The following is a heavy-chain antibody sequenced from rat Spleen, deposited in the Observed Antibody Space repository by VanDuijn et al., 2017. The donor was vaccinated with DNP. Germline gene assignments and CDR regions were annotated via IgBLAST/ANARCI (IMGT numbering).Heavy chain of an antibody. V-gene: IGHV5-22*01. J-gene: IGHJ2*01. CDR3: ARRGYGYEDY. CDR1: GFTFSNYN. CDR2: ISYEGGTT. D-gene: IGHD4-4*01. Sequence: EVQLVESGGGLVRPGRSLKLSCAASGFTFSNYNMAWVRQAPKKGLEWVASISYEGGTTYYGDSVKGRFTVSRDNAKDTLYLQMNSLRSEDTATYYCARRGYGYEDYWGQGVMVTVSS.